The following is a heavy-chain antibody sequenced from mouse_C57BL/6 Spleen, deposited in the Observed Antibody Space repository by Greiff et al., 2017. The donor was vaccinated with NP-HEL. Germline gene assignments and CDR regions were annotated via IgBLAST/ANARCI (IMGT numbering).Heavy chain of an antibody. V-gene: IGHV1-26*01. D-gene: IGHD2-1*01. Sequence: EVQLQQSGPELVKPGASVKISCKASGYTFTDYYMNWVKQSHGKSLEWIGDINPNNGGTSYNQKFKGKATLTVDKSSSTAYMELRSLTSEDSAVYYCARYEGYYGNLYFDYWGQGTTLTVSS. CDR3: ARYEGYYGNLYFDY. CDR1: GYTFTDYY. J-gene: IGHJ2*01. CDR2: INPNNGGT.